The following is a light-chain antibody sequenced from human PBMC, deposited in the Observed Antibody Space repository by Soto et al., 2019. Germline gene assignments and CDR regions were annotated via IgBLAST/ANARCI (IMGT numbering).Light chain of an antibody. V-gene: IGLV2-8*01. CDR3: TSYAGSTNYV. J-gene: IGLJ1*01. Sequence: QSALTQPPSASGSPGQSVTISCTGTSSDVGYYNYVSWYQHHPGKAPKLIIYEVSKRPSGVPDRFSGSKSGNTASLPVSGLQAEDEADYYCTSYAGSTNYVFGTGTKVIVL. CDR1: SSDVGYYNY. CDR2: EVS.